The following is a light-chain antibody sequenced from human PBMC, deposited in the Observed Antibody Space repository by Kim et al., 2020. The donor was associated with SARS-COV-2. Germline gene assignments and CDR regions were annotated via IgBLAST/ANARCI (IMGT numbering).Light chain of an antibody. CDR2: KDS. CDR1: VLAKKY. V-gene: IGLV3-27*01. J-gene: IGLJ3*02. CDR3: YSAADNNWV. Sequence: SVSTGQTARITCSGDVLAKKYARWFQQKPGQAPVLVICKDSERPSGIPERFSGSSSGTTVTLTISGAQVEDEADYYCYSAADNNWVFGGGTQLTVL.